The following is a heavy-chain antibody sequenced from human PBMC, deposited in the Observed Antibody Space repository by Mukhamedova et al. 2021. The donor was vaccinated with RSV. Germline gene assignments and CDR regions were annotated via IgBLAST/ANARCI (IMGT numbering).Heavy chain of an antibody. Sequence: VRQAAGKGLEWVSYISGSSSTLHYADSVKGRFTISRDKAKNSLYLQMNSLRAEDTAVYYCTKEGPVAGYYYYGMDVWGQGTTVT. D-gene: IGHD6-19*01. CDR3: TKEGPVAGYYYYGMDV. V-gene: IGHV3-48*01. CDR2: ISGSSSTL. J-gene: IGHJ6*02.